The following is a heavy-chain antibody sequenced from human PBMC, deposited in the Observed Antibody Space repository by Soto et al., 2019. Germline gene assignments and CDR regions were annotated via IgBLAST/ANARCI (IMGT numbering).Heavy chain of an antibody. CDR1: GFTFSDYA. CDR2: ISSSGDHT. V-gene: IGHV3-23*01. Sequence: GGSLRLSCSASGFTFSDYAMSWVRQAPGKGLDWVSAISSSGDHTFYADSVKGRFTISRDNSKNTLYLQVNSLRAEDTAVYYCAKLLRPGLQFFDFWGQGTLVTVSS. CDR3: AKLLRPGLQFFDF. D-gene: IGHD4-4*01. J-gene: IGHJ4*02.